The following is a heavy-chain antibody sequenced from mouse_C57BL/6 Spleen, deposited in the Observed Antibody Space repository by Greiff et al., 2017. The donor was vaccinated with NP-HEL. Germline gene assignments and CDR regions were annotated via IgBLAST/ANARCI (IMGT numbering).Heavy chain of an antibody. Sequence: VQLQQPGAELVMPGASVKLSCKASGYTFTSYWMHWVKQRPGQGLEWIGEIDPSDSYTNYNQKFKGKSTLTVEKSSSTAYMLLSSLTSEDSAVYYCAAYYYGSSPWYFDVWGTGTTVTVSS. CDR1: GYTFTSYW. CDR2: IDPSDSYT. D-gene: IGHD1-1*01. CDR3: AAYYYGSSPWYFDV. J-gene: IGHJ1*03. V-gene: IGHV1-69*01.